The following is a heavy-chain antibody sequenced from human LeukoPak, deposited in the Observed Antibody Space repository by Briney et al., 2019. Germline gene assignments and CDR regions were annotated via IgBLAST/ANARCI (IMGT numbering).Heavy chain of an antibody. J-gene: IGHJ3*02. D-gene: IGHD3-16*01. CDR1: GFTFSSYA. CDR3: VRGPRYYDDSGFHYGVFDI. CDR2: IGASDGST. V-gene: IGHV3-23*01. Sequence: GGSLRLSCAASGFTFSSYAMNWVRQAPGKGLEWVSGIGASDGSTYYADSVKGRFIISRDNSKNTLYLQMDSLRAEDTAVYYCVRGPRYYDDSGFHYGVFDIWGQGTVVTVSS.